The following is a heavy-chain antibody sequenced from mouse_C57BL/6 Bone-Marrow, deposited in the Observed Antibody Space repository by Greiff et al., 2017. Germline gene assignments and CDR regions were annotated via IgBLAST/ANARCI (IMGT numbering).Heavy chain of an antibody. CDR2: IDPENGDT. CDR1: GFNIKDDY. CDR3: TTRGLLLRYLWFAY. V-gene: IGHV14-4*01. J-gene: IGHJ3*01. Sequence: EVQLQQSGAELVRPGASVKLSCTASGFNIKDDYMHWVKQRPEQGLEWIGWIDPENGDTEYASKFQGKATITADTSSNTAYLQLSSLTSEDTAVYYCTTRGLLLRYLWFAYWGQGTLVTVSA. D-gene: IGHD1-1*01.